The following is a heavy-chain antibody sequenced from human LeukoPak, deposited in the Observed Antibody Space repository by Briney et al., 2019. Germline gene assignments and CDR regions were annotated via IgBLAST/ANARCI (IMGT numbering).Heavy chain of an antibody. CDR3: TRDGHCSSSSCYPDY. D-gene: IGHD2-2*01. CDR2: LTRDGTYT. Sequence: PGGSLRLSCAASGFTFSNYCVRWVRQVPGKGLVWVARLTRDGTYTTYADSVKGRFTISRDNAKNTLFLQMDSLRADDTAVYYCTRDGHCSSSSCYPDYWAQGILVTVSS. V-gene: IGHV3-74*01. J-gene: IGHJ4*02. CDR1: GFTFSNYC.